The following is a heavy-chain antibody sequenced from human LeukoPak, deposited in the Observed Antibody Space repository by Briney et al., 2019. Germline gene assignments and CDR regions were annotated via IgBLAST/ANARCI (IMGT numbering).Heavy chain of an antibody. J-gene: IGHJ3*02. CDR3: ARDPGGEYKDDALDI. Sequence: GSLRLSCAASGFTFSSYSMNWVRKPPGKGLEWIGEIYHSGRTNYNPSLKSRVTIAVDKSKNQFSLKLTSVTAADTAVYYCARDPGGEYKDDALDIWGQGTMVTVSS. D-gene: IGHD2/OR15-2a*01. CDR1: GFTFSSYSM. CDR2: IYHSGRT. V-gene: IGHV4-4*02.